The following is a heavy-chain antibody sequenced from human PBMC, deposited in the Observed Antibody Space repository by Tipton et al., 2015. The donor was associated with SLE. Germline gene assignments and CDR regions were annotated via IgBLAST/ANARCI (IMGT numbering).Heavy chain of an antibody. J-gene: IGHJ6*03. D-gene: IGHD6-13*01. Sequence: TLSLTCPVSGGSISSYYWSWIRQPPGKGLEWIGYIYYSGSTNYNPSLKSRVTISVDTSKNQFSLKLSSVTAADTAVYYCARSQQLSYMDVWGKGTTVTVSS. CDR1: GGSISSYY. V-gene: IGHV4-59*01. CDR3: ARSQQLSYMDV. CDR2: IYYSGST.